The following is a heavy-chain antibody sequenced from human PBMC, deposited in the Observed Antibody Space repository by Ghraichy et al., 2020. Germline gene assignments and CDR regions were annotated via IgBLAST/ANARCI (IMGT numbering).Heavy chain of an antibody. D-gene: IGHD3-22*01. Sequence: SQTLSLTCAVYGGSFSGYYWSWIRQPPGKGLEWIGEINHSGSTNYNPSLKSRFTISVDTSKNQFSLKLSSVTAADTAVYYCARHLRFSHYYYDSSGYHYWGQGTLVTVSS. CDR2: INHSGST. CDR3: ARHLRFSHYYYDSSGYHY. CDR1: GGSFSGYY. J-gene: IGHJ4*02. V-gene: IGHV4-34*01.